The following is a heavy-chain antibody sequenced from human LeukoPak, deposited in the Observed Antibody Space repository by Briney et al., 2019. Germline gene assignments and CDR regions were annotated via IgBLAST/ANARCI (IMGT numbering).Heavy chain of an antibody. Sequence: GSLRLSCAASGFTFSTYAMSWVRQAPGKGLEWVSVISGTGGRTYYADSVKGRFTISRDNSRNTLYVQMNSLRAEDTAVYYCAKTPASRFFDSRQYYFDYWGQGTLVTVSS. D-gene: IGHD3-9*01. CDR1: GFTFSTYA. CDR2: ISGTGGRT. V-gene: IGHV3-23*01. J-gene: IGHJ4*02. CDR3: AKTPASRFFDSRQYYFDY.